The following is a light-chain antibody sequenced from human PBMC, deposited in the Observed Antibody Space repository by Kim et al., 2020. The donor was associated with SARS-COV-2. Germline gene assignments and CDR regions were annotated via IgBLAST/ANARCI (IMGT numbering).Light chain of an antibody. J-gene: IGKJ2*03. CDR3: QQNYITPDS. CDR2: SAS. Sequence: STCIGDRVTITCRASQYIAIFLKWYQHKTGTAPKVLIYSASGGQTGIPSRCSGSSSGTDFTLTIRTLQPEDFATYYCQQNYITPDSFGQETKLEI. V-gene: IGKV1-39*01. CDR1: QYIAIF.